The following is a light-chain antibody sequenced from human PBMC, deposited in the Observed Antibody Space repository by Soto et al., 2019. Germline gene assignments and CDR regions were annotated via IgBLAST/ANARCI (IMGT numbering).Light chain of an antibody. CDR3: KHYNYYSPPWT. CDR2: DAS. Sequence: DIQMTQSPSTLSASVGDRVTITCRASRSNSNWLAWYQQNPGKALKLLMHDASFLEIGVPSGFGGSVFGKESTLPFCSLQLEDLETYSCKHYNYYSPPWTFGQGTRVDIK. V-gene: IGKV1-5*01. CDR1: RSNSNW. J-gene: IGKJ1*01.